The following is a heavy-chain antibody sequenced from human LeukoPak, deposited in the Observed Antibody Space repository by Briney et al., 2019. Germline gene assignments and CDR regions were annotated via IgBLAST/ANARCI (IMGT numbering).Heavy chain of an antibody. CDR2: IYHSGST. Sequence: SETLSLTCAVSGYSISSGYYWGWIRQPPGKGLEWIGSIYHSGSTYYNPSLKSRVTISVGTSKNQFSLKLSSVTAADTAVYYCASGYSYGHNWFDPWGQGTLVTVSS. CDR1: GYSISSGYY. CDR3: ASGYSYGHNWFDP. V-gene: IGHV4-38-2*01. D-gene: IGHD5-18*01. J-gene: IGHJ5*02.